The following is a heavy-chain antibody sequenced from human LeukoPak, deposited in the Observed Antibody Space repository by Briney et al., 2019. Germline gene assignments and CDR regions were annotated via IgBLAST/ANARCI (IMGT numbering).Heavy chain of an antibody. CDR2: ISAYNGST. V-gene: IGHV1-18*01. CDR1: GYTFTSYA. D-gene: IGHD3-9*01. J-gene: IGHJ6*02. Sequence: ASVKVSCKASGYTFTSYAMNWVRQAPGQGLEWMGWISAYNGSTNYAQKLQGRVTMTTDTSTSTAYMELRSLRSDDTAVYYCARDPGDYDILTGYFRYYYGMDVWGQGTTVTVSS. CDR3: ARDPGDYDILTGYFRYYYGMDV.